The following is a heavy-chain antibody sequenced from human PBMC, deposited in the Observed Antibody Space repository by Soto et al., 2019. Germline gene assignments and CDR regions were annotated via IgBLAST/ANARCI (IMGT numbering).Heavy chain of an antibody. J-gene: IGHJ6*02. V-gene: IGHV4-4*02. D-gene: IGHD4-17*01. CDR2: IYHSGST. Sequence: QVQLQASGPGLVKPSGTLSLTCAVSGGSISSSNWWSWVRQPPRKGLEWIGEIYHSGSTNYNPSLKSQVTMAVVKSRNLCSRKLSSVTAADSAVYYCERDAAGRGYGDYDRGPDYYYYGMDVWGQGTTVTVSS. CDR3: ERDAAGRGYGDYDRGPDYYYYGMDV. CDR1: GGSISSSNW.